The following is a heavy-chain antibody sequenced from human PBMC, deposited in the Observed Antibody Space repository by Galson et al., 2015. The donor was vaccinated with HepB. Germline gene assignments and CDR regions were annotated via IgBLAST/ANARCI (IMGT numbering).Heavy chain of an antibody. CDR1: GYSFTSYW. CDR2: IYPGDSDT. CDR3: ARPYYYDSSGYSGWYFDL. Sequence: QSGAEVKKPGESLKISCKGSGYSFTSYWIGWVRQMPGKGLEWMGIIYPGDSDTRYSPSFQGQVTISADKSISTAYLQWSSLKASDTAMYYCARPYYYDSSGYSGWYFDLWGRGTLVTVSS. D-gene: IGHD3-22*01. V-gene: IGHV5-51*01. J-gene: IGHJ2*01.